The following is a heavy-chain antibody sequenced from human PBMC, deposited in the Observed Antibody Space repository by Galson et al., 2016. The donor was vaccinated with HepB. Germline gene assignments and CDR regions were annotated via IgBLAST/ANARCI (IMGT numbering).Heavy chain of an antibody. CDR3: ARNLEGGDDSGLEGEDY. D-gene: IGHD2-21*02. V-gene: IGHV1-69*13. J-gene: IGHJ4*02. Sequence: SVKVSCKASGGTFSSYTFSWVRQAPGQGLEWMGGIIPSFVTPHYAQKFQGRVTVTADESSNTVYMEMTSLRSEDTAVYWCARNLEGGDDSGLEGEDYWGQGTRVTVSS. CDR2: IIPSFVTP. CDR1: GGTFSSYT.